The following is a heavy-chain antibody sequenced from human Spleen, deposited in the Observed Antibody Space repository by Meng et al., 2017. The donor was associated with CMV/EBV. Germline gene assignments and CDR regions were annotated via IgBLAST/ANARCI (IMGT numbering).Heavy chain of an antibody. CDR1: GYTFTVYY. CDR3: GRSGGRVRGVIDNYHYGMDV. CDR2: IDSDSGGT. J-gene: IGHJ6*02. V-gene: IGHV1-2*02. Sequence: ASVKVSCKASGYTFTVYYIHWVRQAPGQGLEWMGTIDSDSGGTNYAQKFQGRITMTRDTSISTAYMELRRLRSGDTAVCYCGRSGGRVRGVIDNYHYGMDVWGQGTTVTVSS. D-gene: IGHD3-10*01.